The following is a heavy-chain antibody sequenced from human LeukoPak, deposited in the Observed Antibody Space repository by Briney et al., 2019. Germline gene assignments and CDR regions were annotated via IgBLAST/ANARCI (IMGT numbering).Heavy chain of an antibody. CDR2: IRSKANSYAT. CDR1: GFTFSGSA. D-gene: IGHD2/OR15-2a*01. J-gene: IGHJ4*02. CDR3: TRHDMTTFSPRRYFDY. Sequence: PGGSLRLSCAASGFTFSGSAMHWVRQASGKGLEWVGRIRSKANSYATAYAASVKGRFTISRDDSKNTAYLQMNSLKTEDTAVYYCTRHDMTTFSPRRYFDYWGQRTLVTVSS. V-gene: IGHV3-73*01.